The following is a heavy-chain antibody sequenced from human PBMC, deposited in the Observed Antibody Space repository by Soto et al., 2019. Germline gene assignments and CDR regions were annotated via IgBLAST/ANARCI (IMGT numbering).Heavy chain of an antibody. CDR3: ARVVGALGHWFDP. J-gene: IGHJ5*02. CDR2: ISAYNGNT. V-gene: IGHV1-18*01. Sequence: QVQLVQSGAEVKKPGASVKVSCKASGSTFTSYGISWVRQAPGQGLEWMGRISAYNGNTNYAQKLQGRVTMTTDTYTSTAYMELRSRRSDDTAVYYCARVVGALGHWFDPWGQGTLVTVSS. CDR1: GSTFTSYG. D-gene: IGHD1-26*01.